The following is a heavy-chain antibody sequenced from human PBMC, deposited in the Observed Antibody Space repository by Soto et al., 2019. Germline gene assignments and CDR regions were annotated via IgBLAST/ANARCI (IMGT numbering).Heavy chain of an antibody. CDR2: INHSGST. J-gene: IGHJ6*02. CDR3: ARYFRESSYYYGMDV. V-gene: IGHV4-34*01. CDR1: GGSFSGYY. D-gene: IGHD3-9*01. Sequence: SETLSLTCAVYGGSFSGYYRSWIRQPPGKGLEWIGEINHSGSTNYNPSLKSRVTISVDTSKNQFSLKLSSVTAADTAVYYCARYFRESSYYYGMDVWGQGTTVTVSS.